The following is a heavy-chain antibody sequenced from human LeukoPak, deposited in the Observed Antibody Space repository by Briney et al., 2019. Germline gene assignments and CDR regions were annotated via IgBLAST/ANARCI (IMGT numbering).Heavy chain of an antibody. CDR2: IKQDGSQN. D-gene: IGHD3-10*01. CDR1: GFTFSSYW. J-gene: IGHJ4*02. V-gene: IGHV3-7*04. CDR3: ARDPTYGTGSPA. Sequence: PGGSLRLSCAASGFTFSSYWMSWVRQAPGKGLEWVANIKQDGSQNSYVDSVKGRFTISRDNTKNSLYLQMNCLRAEDTAVYYCARDPTYGTGSPAGGQGTLVTVSS.